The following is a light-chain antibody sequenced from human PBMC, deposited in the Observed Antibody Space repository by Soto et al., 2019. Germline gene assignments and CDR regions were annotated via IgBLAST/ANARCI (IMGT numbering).Light chain of an antibody. V-gene: IGLV2-11*01. J-gene: IGLJ2*01. CDR2: DVI. Sequence: QSALTQPRSVSGSPGQSVTISCTGTSSDVGAYNYVSWYQQYPGKAPKLMIYDVINRPSGVPDRFSGSKSGNTASLTISGLQAVDEADYYCCSYAANYTLVFGGGTQLTVL. CDR1: SSDVGAYNY. CDR3: CSYAANYTLV.